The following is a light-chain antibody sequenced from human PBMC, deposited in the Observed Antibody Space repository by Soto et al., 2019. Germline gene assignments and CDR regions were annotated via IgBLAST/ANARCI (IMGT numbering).Light chain of an antibody. V-gene: IGKV1-27*01. CDR2: AAS. Sequence: DIQMTQSQSSLSASVGDRVTITCRKSQDIRQYLAWYQQKPGKVPKLLIYAASTLQSGVPSRFSGRGPGTDSPLTISSLLPEDVATYYCQKYNSAPHTVGGGTKVEIQ. CDR1: QDIRQY. CDR3: QKYNSAPHT. J-gene: IGKJ4*01.